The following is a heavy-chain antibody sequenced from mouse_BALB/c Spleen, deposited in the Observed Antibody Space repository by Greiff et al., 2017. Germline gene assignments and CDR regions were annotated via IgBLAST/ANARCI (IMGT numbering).Heavy chain of an antibody. J-gene: IGHJ2*01. CDR1: GYTFTDYY. V-gene: IGHV1-18*01. Sequence: EVQLQQSGPELVKPGASVKMSCKASGYTFTDYYMEWVKQSHGKSLEWIGDINPNNGDTFYNQKFKGKATLTVDKSSSTAYMQLNSLTSEDSAVYYCARDGTGVFDDWGQGTTLTVSS. CDR2: INPNNGDT. D-gene: IGHD1-1*01. CDR3: ARDGTGVFDD.